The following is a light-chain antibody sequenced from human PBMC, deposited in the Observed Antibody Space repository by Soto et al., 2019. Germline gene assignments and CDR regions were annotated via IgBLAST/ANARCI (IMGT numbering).Light chain of an antibody. Sequence: EVVMTQSPATLSVSPGDTATLSCRASQSVSSSLAWYQQKPCQPPRLLIYGASTRATGVPARFSGSGSGTEFTLTISRLQSEDFAVYYCQQYYNWRPRFGQGTKVEIK. CDR2: GAS. V-gene: IGKV3-15*01. J-gene: IGKJ1*01. CDR3: QQYYNWRPR. CDR1: QSVSSS.